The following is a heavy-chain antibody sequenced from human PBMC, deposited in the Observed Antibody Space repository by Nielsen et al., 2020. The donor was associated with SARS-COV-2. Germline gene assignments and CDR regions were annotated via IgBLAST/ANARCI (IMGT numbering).Heavy chain of an antibody. CDR1: EFSFSSYG. CDR3: TRDVGYCSGGSCYAGMDV. Sequence: GGSLRLSCAASEFSFSSYGMHWARQAPGKGLEWVAVIWHDGSNKYYADSVKGRFTISRDNSKNTLYLQMNSLRAEDTAVYYCTRDVGYCSGGSCYAGMDVWGQGTTVTVSS. CDR2: IWHDGSNK. D-gene: IGHD2-15*01. V-gene: IGHV3-33*01. J-gene: IGHJ6*02.